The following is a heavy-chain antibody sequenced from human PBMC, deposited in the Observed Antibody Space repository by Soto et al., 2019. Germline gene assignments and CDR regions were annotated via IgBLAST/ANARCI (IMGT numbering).Heavy chain of an antibody. CDR3: ARVVYYYDSSGYPNFDY. J-gene: IGHJ4*02. D-gene: IGHD3-22*01. CDR1: GYSFTSYW. Sequence: GESLKISCKGSGYSFTSYWIGWVRQMPGKGLEWMGIIYPGDSDTRYSPSFQGQVTISADKSISTAYLQWSSLKASDTAMYYCARVVYYYDSSGYPNFDYWGQGTLVTVSS. V-gene: IGHV5-51*01. CDR2: IYPGDSDT.